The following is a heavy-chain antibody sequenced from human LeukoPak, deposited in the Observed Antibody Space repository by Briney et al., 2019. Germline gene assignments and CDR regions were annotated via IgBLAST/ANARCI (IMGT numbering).Heavy chain of an antibody. Sequence: GGSLRLSCAASGFTFSSYSMNWVRQAPGKGLEWVSSISSSSYIYYADSVKGRFTISRDNAKNSLYLQMNSLRAEDTAVYYCARSKLCSGGSCYATDYYYYMDVWGKGTTVTVSS. D-gene: IGHD2-15*01. CDR3: ARSKLCSGGSCYATDYYYYMDV. CDR2: ISSSSYI. J-gene: IGHJ6*03. CDR1: GFTFSSYS. V-gene: IGHV3-21*01.